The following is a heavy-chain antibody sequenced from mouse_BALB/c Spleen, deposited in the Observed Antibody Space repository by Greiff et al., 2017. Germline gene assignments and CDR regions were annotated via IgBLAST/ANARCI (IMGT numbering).Heavy chain of an antibody. J-gene: IGHJ2*01. V-gene: IGHV1-7*01. CDR1: GYTFTSYW. CDR2: INPSTGYT. D-gene: IGHD4-1*01. CDR3: AKHWEVDY. Sequence: QVQLKQSGAELAKPGASVKMSCKASGYTFTSYWMHWVKQRPGQGLEWIGYINPSTGYTEYNQKFKDKATLTADKSSSTAYMQLSSLTSEDSAVYYCAKHWEVDYWGQGTTLTVSS.